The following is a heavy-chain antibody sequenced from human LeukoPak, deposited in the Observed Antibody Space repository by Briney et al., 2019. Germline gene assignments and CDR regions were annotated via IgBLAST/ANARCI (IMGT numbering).Heavy chain of an antibody. V-gene: IGHV4-39*01. D-gene: IGHD3-10*01. CDR2: IYYSGST. J-gene: IGHJ3*02. Sequence: SETLSLTCTVCGGSISSSSYYWGWSRQPRGKGLEWIGSIYYSGSTYYNPSLKIRVTISVDKSKNQFSMKLSSVTAADTAVYYCAGLTRGDAFDIWGQGTMVTVSS. CDR3: AGLTRGDAFDI. CDR1: GGSISSSSYY.